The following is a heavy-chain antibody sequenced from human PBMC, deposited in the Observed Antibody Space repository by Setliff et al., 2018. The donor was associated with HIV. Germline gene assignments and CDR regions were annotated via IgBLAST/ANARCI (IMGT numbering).Heavy chain of an antibody. CDR3: ARSPGMFDY. D-gene: IGHD1-1*01. V-gene: IGHV3-53*01. Sequence: GGSLRLSCAVSEVIVSNNYMSWVRQAPGKGLEWVSVIYSGGSTDHADSVKGRFTISRDNSKNTVYLQMTSLRAEDTAVYYRARSPGMFDYWGQGTPVTVSS. CDR2: IYSGGST. CDR1: EVIVSNNY. J-gene: IGHJ4*02.